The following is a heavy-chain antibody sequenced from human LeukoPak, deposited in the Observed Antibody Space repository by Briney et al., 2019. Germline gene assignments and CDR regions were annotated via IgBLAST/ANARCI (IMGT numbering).Heavy chain of an antibody. CDR3: ARGGLYCGSGNDY. CDR2: ISYDGSNK. D-gene: IGHD3-10*01. Sequence: GRSLRLSCAASGFTFSSYAMHWVRQAPGKGLEWVAVISYDGSNKYYADSVKGRFTISRDNSKNTLYLQMNSLRAEDTAVYYCARGGLYCGSGNDYWGQGTLVTVSS. V-gene: IGHV3-30*14. J-gene: IGHJ4*02. CDR1: GFTFSSYA.